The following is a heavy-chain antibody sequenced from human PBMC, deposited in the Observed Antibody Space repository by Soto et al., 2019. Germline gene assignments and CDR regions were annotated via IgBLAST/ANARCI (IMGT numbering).Heavy chain of an antibody. CDR1: GYTFTSYG. J-gene: IGHJ4*02. D-gene: IGHD3-16*01. V-gene: IGHV1-18*01. Sequence: QVQLVQSGAEVKKPGASVKVSCKASGYTFTSYGISWVRQAPGQGLEWMGWINPYNGNTNYAQKLQGRVTMTTDTSTNTAYTELRSLRSDDTAVYCCARDWFGIDYWGQGTLVTVSS. CDR3: ARDWFGIDY. CDR2: INPYNGNT.